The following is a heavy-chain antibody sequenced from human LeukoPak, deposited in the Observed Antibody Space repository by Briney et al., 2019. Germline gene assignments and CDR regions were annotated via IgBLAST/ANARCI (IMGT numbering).Heavy chain of an antibody. V-gene: IGHV1-18*03. D-gene: IGHD3-10*01. CDR3: AREPLAWFGESSDAFDI. Sequence: ASVKVSCTASGYTFTSYGISWVRQAPGQGLEWMGWISAYNGNTNYAQKLQGRVTMTTDTSTSTAYMELRSLRSDDMAVYYCAREPLAWFGESSDAFDIWGQGTMVTVSS. CDR1: GYTFTSYG. J-gene: IGHJ3*02. CDR2: ISAYNGNT.